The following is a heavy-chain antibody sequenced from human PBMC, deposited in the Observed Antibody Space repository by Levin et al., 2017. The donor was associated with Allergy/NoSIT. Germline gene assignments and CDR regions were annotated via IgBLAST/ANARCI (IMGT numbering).Heavy chain of an antibody. V-gene: IGHV1-69*04. J-gene: IGHJ3*02. CDR3: ARVTGESSGWETAFDI. CDR2: IIPILGIA. CDR1: GGTFSSYA. Sequence: SVKVSCKASGGTFSSYAISWVRQAPGQGLEWMGRIIPILGIANYAQKFQGRVTITADKSTSTAYMELSSLRSEDTAVYYCARVTGESSGWETAFDIWGQGTMVTVSS. D-gene: IGHD6-19*01.